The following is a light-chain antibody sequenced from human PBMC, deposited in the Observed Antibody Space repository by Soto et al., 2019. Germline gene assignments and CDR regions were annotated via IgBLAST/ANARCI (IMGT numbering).Light chain of an antibody. CDR3: AAWDASLGGYV. CDR1: SSNVGTYY. J-gene: IGLJ3*02. V-gene: IGLV1-47*02. CDR2: SNN. Sequence: QSVLTQPPSASGAPGQWVTISCSGSSSNVGTYYTYWYQRLPGTAPTLLIYSNNQPPSGVPDRFSGSTSGTSASLAISGLRSYDEAEYFCAAWDASLGGYVFGGWTKVTFL.